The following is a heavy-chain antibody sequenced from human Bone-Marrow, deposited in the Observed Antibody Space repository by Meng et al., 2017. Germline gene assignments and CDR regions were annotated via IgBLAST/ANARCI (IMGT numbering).Heavy chain of an antibody. D-gene: IGHD6-13*01. Sequence: SETLSLTCTVSGGSISSYYWSWIRQPAGKGLEWIGRIYTSGSTNYNPSLKSRVTISVDTSKNQFSLKLSSVTAADTAVYYCAGGGAAAGKEPPFDYWGQGTLVTSPQ. J-gene: IGHJ4*02. CDR3: AGGGAAAGKEPPFDY. CDR1: GGSISSYY. CDR2: IYTSGST. V-gene: IGHV4-4*07.